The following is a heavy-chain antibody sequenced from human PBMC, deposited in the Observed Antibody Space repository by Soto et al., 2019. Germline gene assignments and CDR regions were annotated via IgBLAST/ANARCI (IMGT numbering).Heavy chain of an antibody. J-gene: IGHJ4*02. D-gene: IGHD3-22*01. CDR2: ISAYNGIT. CDR3: ARDSSDSTDYHY. CDR1: GYTFTNNG. V-gene: IGHV1-18*04. Sequence: EASVKVSCKASGYTFTNNGISWVRQAPGQGLEWMGWISAYNGITNYAQKLQARLTMTTDTSTSTAYMELRSLRSDDTAVYYCARDSSDSTDYHYWGQGTLVTVSS.